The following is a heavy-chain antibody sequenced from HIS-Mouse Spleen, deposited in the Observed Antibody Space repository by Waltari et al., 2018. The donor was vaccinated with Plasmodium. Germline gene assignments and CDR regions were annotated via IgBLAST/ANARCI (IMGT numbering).Heavy chain of an antibody. CDR2: INHSGRT. J-gene: IGHJ4*02. CDR1: GGSFSGYY. CDR3: ARHSGDPQSFDY. V-gene: IGHV4-34*01. D-gene: IGHD1-26*01. Sequence: QVQLQQWGAGLLKPSETLSLTCAVYGGSFSGYYWSWIRQPPGKGLEWIGEINHSGRTNYNPSLKSRVTISVDTSKNQFARKLSSVTAADTAVYYCARHSGDPQSFDYWGQGTLVTVSS.